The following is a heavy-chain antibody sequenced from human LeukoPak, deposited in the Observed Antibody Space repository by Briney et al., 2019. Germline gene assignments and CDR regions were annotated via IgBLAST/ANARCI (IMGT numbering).Heavy chain of an antibody. CDR1: GFTFSTYW. CDR3: AKVETAAAATLRGFDY. J-gene: IGHJ4*02. D-gene: IGHD6-13*01. Sequence: PGGSLRLSCAASGFTFSTYWMTWVRQAPGKGLEWVANIKPSGTETYYGDPVKGRFTISRDNSKNTLYLQMNSLRAEDTAVYYCAKVETAAAATLRGFDYWGQGTLVTVPS. V-gene: IGHV3-7*03. CDR2: IKPSGTET.